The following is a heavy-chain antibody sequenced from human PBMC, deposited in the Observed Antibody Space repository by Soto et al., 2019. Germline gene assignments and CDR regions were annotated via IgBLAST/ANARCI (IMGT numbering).Heavy chain of an antibody. Sequence: GGSLRLSCAASGITLSSYAMSWVRQAPGKGPEWVSGISASGGSTSYADSVKGRFTISRDNSKNTLYLQMNSLRAEDTAVYYCAKCTNRPFFFDYCGQEILVTVSS. J-gene: IGHJ4*02. D-gene: IGHD1-1*01. V-gene: IGHV3-23*01. CDR2: ISASGGST. CDR1: GITLSSYA. CDR3: AKCTNRPFFFDY.